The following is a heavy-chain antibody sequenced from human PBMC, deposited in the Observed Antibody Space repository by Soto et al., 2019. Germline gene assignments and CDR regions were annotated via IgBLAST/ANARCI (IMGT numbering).Heavy chain of an antibody. V-gene: IGHV1-18*01. CDR3: ARERQGEPIPY. Sequence: QVQLVQSGAEVKRPGASVKVSCQTSGYTFSNYGVTWVRQAPGQGHEWVGWVSAYNRNTNYAQKFQDRVTMTTDTATRTAYMELRSLRSADTAVYFCARERQGEPIPYWGQGTQVTVSS. D-gene: IGHD1-26*01. CDR2: VSAYNRNT. J-gene: IGHJ4*02. CDR1: GYTFSNYG.